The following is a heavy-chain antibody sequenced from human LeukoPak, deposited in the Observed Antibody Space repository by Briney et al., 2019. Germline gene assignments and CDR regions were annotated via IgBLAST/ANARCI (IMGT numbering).Heavy chain of an antibody. CDR2: IYHSGST. Sequence: PSQTLSLTCAVSGGSISSGGYSWSWIRQPPGKGLEWTGYIYHSGSTYYNPSLKSRVTISVDRSKNQFSLKLSSVTAADTAVYYCARAPRRSLGRLYFDYWGQGTLVTVSS. CDR1: GGSISSGGYS. J-gene: IGHJ4*02. V-gene: IGHV4-30-2*01. CDR3: ARAPRRSLGRLYFDY. D-gene: IGHD2-15*01.